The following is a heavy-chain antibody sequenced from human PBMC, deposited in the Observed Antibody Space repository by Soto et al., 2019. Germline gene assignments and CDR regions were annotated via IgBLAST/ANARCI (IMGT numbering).Heavy chain of an antibody. CDR1: GGSISSGGYS. J-gene: IGHJ4*02. D-gene: IGHD4-17*01. CDR3: ARHSMTTVTTAFFDY. V-gene: IGHV4-30-2*03. CDR2: IYHSGST. Sequence: PSETLSLTCTVSGGSISSGGYSGSWIRQPPGKGLEWIGYIYHSGSTYYNPSLKSRVTISVDTSKNQFSLKLSSVTAADTAVYYCARHSMTTVTTAFFDYWGQGTLVTVSS.